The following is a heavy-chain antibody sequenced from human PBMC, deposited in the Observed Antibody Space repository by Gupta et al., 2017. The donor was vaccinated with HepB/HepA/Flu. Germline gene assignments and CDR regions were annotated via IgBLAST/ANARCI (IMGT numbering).Heavy chain of an antibody. CDR3: AKVRRASWEYYYYGMDV. CDR2: ISGDGSSA. CDR1: GFTFEDYA. Sequence: EVQLVESGGNVAQPGGSLRLSCAASGFTFEDYAMHWVRQAPGKGLEWVSLISGDGSSAYYADSVQARFTISRDNTKKSLYLQMTSLRPDDTALYYCAKVRRASWEYYYYGMDVWGQGTTVTVSS. D-gene: IGHD2/OR15-2a*01. V-gene: IGHV3-43*02. J-gene: IGHJ6*02.